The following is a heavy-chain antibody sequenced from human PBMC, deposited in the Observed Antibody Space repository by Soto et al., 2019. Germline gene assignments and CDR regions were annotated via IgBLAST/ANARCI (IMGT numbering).Heavy chain of an antibody. CDR1: GFKFDFYW. CDR2: IKQDGSEK. Sequence: GGSLRLSCIASGFKFDFYWMNWVRQAPGEGLEWVANIKQDGSEKYYVDSVKGRFIISRDNAKNSLYLEINRLRAEDTAVYYCARAPVDTWVRSSGSTGFNYYYGMDVWGQGTTVTVSS. D-gene: IGHD1-26*01. CDR3: ARAPVDTWVRSSGSTGFNYYYGMDV. V-gene: IGHV3-7*01. J-gene: IGHJ6*02.